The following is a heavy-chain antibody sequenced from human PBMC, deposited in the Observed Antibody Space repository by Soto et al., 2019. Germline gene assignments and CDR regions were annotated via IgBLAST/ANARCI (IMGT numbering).Heavy chain of an antibody. Sequence: QVQLVESGGGVVQPGRSLRLSCAASGFTFSSYGMHWVRQAPGKGLEWVAVIWYDGSNIYYADSVKGRFTISRDNSKNTLYLQMNSLRAEDTAVYYCARSDTAMVKDYWGQGTLVTVSS. CDR2: IWYDGSNI. V-gene: IGHV3-33*01. D-gene: IGHD5-18*01. J-gene: IGHJ4*02. CDR1: GFTFSSYG. CDR3: ARSDTAMVKDY.